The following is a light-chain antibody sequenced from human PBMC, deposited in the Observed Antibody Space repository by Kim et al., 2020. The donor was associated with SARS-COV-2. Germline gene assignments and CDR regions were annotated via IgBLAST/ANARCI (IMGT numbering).Light chain of an antibody. V-gene: IGLV2-14*01. CDR3: SSYTSTSTLV. Sequence: QSALTQPASVSGSPGQSITISCTGTTSDFGGYNYISWYQQHPGKAPKLMIYEVSYRHSGVSNRFSGSKSGNTASLTISGLQAEDEADYYCSSYTSTSTLVVGTGTKVTVL. J-gene: IGLJ1*01. CDR1: TSDFGGYNY. CDR2: EVS.